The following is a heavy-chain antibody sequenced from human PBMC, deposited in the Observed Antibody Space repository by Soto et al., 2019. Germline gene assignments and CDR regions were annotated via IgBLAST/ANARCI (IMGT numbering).Heavy chain of an antibody. J-gene: IGHJ6*02. CDR2: ISGSGGST. V-gene: IGHV3-23*01. Sequence: GGSLRLSCAASGFTFSSYAMSWVRQAPGKGLEWVSAISGSGGSTYYADSVKGRFTISRDNSKNTLYLQMNSLRAEDTAVYYCAKETRHDIIAVAGTKIYGMDVWGQGTTVTVSS. CDR3: AKETRHDIIAVAGTKIYGMDV. D-gene: IGHD6-19*01. CDR1: GFTFSSYA.